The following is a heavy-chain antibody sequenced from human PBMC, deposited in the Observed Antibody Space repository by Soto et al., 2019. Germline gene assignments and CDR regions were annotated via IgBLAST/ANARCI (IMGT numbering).Heavy chain of an antibody. J-gene: IGHJ4*02. D-gene: IGHD2-15*01. V-gene: IGHV4-30-2*01. Sequence: QLQLQESGSGLVKPSQTLSLTCAVSGGSISSGGYSWSCLRQPPGKGVEWSGYIYHSGSTYYYTSLTSRVTISVDRYKNQFSLKLSCVTAADTAVYYCARTPDDWGQGTLVTVSS. CDR2: IYHSGST. CDR1: GGSISSGGYS. CDR3: ARTPDD.